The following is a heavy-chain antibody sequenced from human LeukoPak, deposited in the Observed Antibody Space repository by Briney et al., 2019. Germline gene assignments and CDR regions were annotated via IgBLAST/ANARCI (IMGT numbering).Heavy chain of an antibody. Sequence: PSETLSLTCTVSGVSISSRFHYWGWIRQPPGKGLEWIGNIYHTGSTYNNPSLKSRVIISVDTSKNQFSLKLSSVTDADTAVYYCVGLDIEAAGVLFDYWGQGTLVTVSS. J-gene: IGHJ4*02. CDR1: GVSISSRFHY. CDR2: IYHTGST. CDR3: VGLDIEAAGVLFDY. V-gene: IGHV4-39*01. D-gene: IGHD6-13*01.